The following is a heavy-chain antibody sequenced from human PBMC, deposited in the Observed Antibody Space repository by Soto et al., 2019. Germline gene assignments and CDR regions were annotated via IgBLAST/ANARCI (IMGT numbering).Heavy chain of an antibody. V-gene: IGHV4-31*03. CDR1: GGSISSGGYY. Sequence: QVQLQESGPGLVKPSQTLSLTCTVSGGSISSGGYYWSWIRQHPGKGLEWIGYIYYSGSTYYNPSLKSRVTIAVDTSKNQFSLKLSSVTAADTAVYYCARGVRWLGPYYFDYWGQGTLVTVSS. CDR2: IYYSGST. J-gene: IGHJ4*02. D-gene: IGHD6-19*01. CDR3: ARGVRWLGPYYFDY.